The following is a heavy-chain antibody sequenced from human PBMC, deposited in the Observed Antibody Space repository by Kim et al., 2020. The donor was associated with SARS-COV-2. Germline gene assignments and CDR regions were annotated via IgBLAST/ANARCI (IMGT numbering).Heavy chain of an antibody. V-gene: IGHV1-69*13. CDR1: GGTFSSYA. J-gene: IGHJ2*01. D-gene: IGHD3-10*01. CDR3: ARGATMVRGVSSGWYFDL. Sequence: SVKVSCKASGGTFSSYAISWVRQAPGQGLEWMGGIIPIYGTTNYAQKFQGRVTITADESTSTAYMELSSLRSEDTALYYCARGATMVRGVSSGWYFDLW. CDR2: IIPIYGTT.